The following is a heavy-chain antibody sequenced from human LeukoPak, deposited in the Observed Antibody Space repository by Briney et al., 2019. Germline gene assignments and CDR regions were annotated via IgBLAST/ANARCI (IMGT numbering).Heavy chain of an antibody. Sequence: RGGSLTLSCAAGGFMSGRTRTRGVRGPPGIRLLPISRINSDGSSTSYADSVKGRFTISRDNAKNTLYLQMNSLRAEDTAVHYCARETTVTGWFDPWGQGTLVTVSS. CDR3: ARETTVTGWFDP. V-gene: IGHV3-74*01. CDR1: GFMSGRTR. D-gene: IGHD4-17*01. J-gene: IGHJ5*02. CDR2: INSDGSST.